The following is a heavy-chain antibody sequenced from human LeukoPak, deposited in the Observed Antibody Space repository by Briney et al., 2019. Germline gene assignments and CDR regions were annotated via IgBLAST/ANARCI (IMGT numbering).Heavy chain of an antibody. CDR3: ARGPYDFWSGYLRRNWFDP. V-gene: IGHV4-59*01. CDR2: IYYSGST. CDR1: GGSISSYY. Sequence: PSETLSLTCTVSGGSISSYYWSWIRQPPGKGLEWIGYIYYSGSTNYNPSLKSRVTISVDTSKNQFSLKLSSVTAADTAVYYCARGPYDFWSGYLRRNWFDPWGQGTLVTVSS. J-gene: IGHJ5*02. D-gene: IGHD3-3*01.